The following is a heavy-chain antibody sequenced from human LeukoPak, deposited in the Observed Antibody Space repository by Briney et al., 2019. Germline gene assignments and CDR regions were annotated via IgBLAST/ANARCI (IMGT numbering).Heavy chain of an antibody. CDR1: GYSFSSYG. D-gene: IGHD5-12*01. CDR2: ISAYNDNT. CDR3: ARVRLPIVGTIGWFDL. J-gene: IGHJ5*02. V-gene: IGHV1-18*01. Sequence: ASVKVSCKASGYSFSSYGITWVRQAPGQGLEWMGWISAYNDNTKYAQKFQDGVITTRDTSTSTAYMELTRLTSDDTAVYYCARVRLPIVGTIGWFDLWGQGTPVTVSS.